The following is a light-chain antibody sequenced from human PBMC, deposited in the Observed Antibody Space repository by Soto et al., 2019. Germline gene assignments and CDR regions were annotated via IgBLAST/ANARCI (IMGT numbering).Light chain of an antibody. CDR3: QQYGSSPGT. CDR1: QSVSSSY. V-gene: IGKV3-20*01. J-gene: IGKJ4*01. CDR2: GAS. Sequence: EIVLTQSPGTLSLSPGEGATISCRASQSVSSSYLAWYQQKPGQAPRLLIYGASSRATGIPDRFSGSGSGTDFTLTISRLQPEDFAVYYCQQYGSSPGTFGGGTKVEIK.